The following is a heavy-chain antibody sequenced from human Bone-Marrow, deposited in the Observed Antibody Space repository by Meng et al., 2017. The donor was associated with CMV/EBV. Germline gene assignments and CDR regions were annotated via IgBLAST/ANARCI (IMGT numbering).Heavy chain of an antibody. D-gene: IGHD3-10*01. Sequence: GESLKISCAASGFTFSSYWMSWVRQAPGKGLEWVANIKQDGSEKYYVDSVKGRFTISRDNAKNTLYVQMKSLRAGDTAVYYCARVGGRRFGELPIDYWGQGTLVTVSS. J-gene: IGHJ4*02. CDR2: IKQDGSEK. CDR3: ARVGGRRFGELPIDY. CDR1: GFTFSSYW. V-gene: IGHV3-7*01.